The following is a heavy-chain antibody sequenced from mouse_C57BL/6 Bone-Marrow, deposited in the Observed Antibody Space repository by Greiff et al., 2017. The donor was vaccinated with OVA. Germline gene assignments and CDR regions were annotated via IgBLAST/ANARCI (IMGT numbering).Heavy chain of an antibody. CDR2: IDPENGDT. D-gene: IGHD6-5*01. J-gene: IGHJ2*01. CDR3: TSYCNFDY. Sequence: VQLQQSGAELVRPGASVKLSCTASGFTIKDDYMHWVKQRPEQGLEWIGWIDPENGDTEYASKFQGKATITADTSSNTAYLQLSSLTSEDTAVYYCTSYCNFDYWGQGTTLTVSS. V-gene: IGHV14-4*01. CDR1: GFTIKDDY.